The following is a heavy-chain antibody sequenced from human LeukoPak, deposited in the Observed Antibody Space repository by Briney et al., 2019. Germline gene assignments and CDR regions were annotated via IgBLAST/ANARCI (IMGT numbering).Heavy chain of an antibody. CDR2: ISGDGHST. CDR1: GFTFSVYA. D-gene: IGHD1-26*01. J-gene: IGHJ4*02. V-gene: IGHV3-23*01. CDR3: ARDPGSGWEPH. Sequence: GGSLRLSCAASGFTFSVYAMSWVRQAPGKGQEWVSYISGDGHSTYYADSVKGRFTMSRDNSKNTLYLQVNGLRAEDTAVYYCARDPGSGWEPHWGQGTLVTVSA.